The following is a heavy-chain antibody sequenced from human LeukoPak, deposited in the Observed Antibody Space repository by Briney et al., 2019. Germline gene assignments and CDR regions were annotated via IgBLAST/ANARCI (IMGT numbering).Heavy chain of an antibody. J-gene: IGHJ4*02. D-gene: IGHD3-16*01. CDR1: GLIFGDCW. CDR3: ARDGPGGRGDFDY. V-gene: IGHV3-7*01. Sequence: SGGSLRLSCVVSGLIFGDCWMTWVRQAPGQGLEWVASIKQDGSERYYVDSVKGRFTISRDNAKNSAYLQMNSLRADDTAVYYCARDGPGGRGDFDYWGQGTLVTVSS. CDR2: IKQDGSER.